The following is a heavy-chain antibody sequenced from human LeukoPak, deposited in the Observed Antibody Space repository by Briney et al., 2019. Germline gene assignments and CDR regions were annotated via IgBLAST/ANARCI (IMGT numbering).Heavy chain of an antibody. Sequence: GGSLRLSCAGSGFTFSSYWMHWVRQAPGKGLVWVSRIKSDGSSTSYADSVKGRFTIARDNAKNTLYLQRNSLRPDDTAVYYCARNDYLEDWGQGTLVTVPS. J-gene: IGHJ1*01. CDR3: ARNDYLED. V-gene: IGHV3-74*01. CDR2: IKSDGSST. CDR1: GFTFSSYW.